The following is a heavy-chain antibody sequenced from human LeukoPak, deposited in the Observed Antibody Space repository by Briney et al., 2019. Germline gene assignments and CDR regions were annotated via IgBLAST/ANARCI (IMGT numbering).Heavy chain of an antibody. V-gene: IGHV1-69*06. CDR2: IIPIFGTA. Sequence: ASVKVSCKASGGTFSSYAISWVRQAPGQGLEWMGGIIPIFGTANYAQKFQGRVTITADKSTSTAYMELSSLRSEDTAVYYCAGSRWSRPKYFDYWGQGTLVTVSS. D-gene: IGHD6-13*01. CDR3: AGSRWSRPKYFDY. J-gene: IGHJ4*02. CDR1: GGTFSSYA.